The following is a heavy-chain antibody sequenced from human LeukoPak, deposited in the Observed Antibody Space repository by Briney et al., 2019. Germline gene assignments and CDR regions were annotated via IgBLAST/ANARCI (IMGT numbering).Heavy chain of an antibody. J-gene: IGHJ4*02. CDR3: ARGLYDSSAYFGY. CDR1: GYTFTGYY. D-gene: IGHD3-22*01. Sequence: GASVKVSCKASGYTFTGYYMHWVRQATGQGLEWMGWMNPSNGNTGYAQKFQGRVTITRSTSISTAYMELSSLRSEDTAVYYCARGLYDSSAYFGYWGQGTLVTVSS. V-gene: IGHV1-8*03. CDR2: MNPSNGNT.